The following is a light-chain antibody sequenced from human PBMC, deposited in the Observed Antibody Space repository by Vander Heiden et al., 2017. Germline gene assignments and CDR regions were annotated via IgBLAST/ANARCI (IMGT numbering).Light chain of an antibody. V-gene: IGLV1-40*01. CDR3: QSYDSSLSGWV. J-gene: IGLJ3*02. CDR1: SSNIGAGYD. CDR2: GNS. Sequence: QSVLTQPPSASGSPLQRVTLSCTGSSSNIGAGYDVHWYQQLPGTAPKLLIYGNSNRPSGVPDRFSGSKSGTSASLAITGLQAEDEADYYCQSYDSSLSGWVFGGGTKLTVL.